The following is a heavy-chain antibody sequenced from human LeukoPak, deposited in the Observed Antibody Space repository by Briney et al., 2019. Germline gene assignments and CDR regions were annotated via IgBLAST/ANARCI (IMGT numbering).Heavy chain of an antibody. CDR2: IFPAGST. D-gene: IGHD6-19*01. CDR3: ARPVSGIAVAGTRFDP. Sequence: SETLSLTCAVSGGSITSSHWWSWVRQPPEKGLEWIGEIFPAGSTSYNPSLKSRATISMDKSKNQFSLKLSSVTAADTAVYYCARPVSGIAVAGTRFDPWGQGTLVTVSS. CDR1: GGSITSSHW. V-gene: IGHV4-4*02. J-gene: IGHJ5*02.